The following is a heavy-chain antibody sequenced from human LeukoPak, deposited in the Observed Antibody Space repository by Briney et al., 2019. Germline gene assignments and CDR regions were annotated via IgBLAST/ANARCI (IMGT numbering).Heavy chain of an antibody. D-gene: IGHD6-19*01. J-gene: IGHJ4*02. V-gene: IGHV3-49*03. CDR1: GFTFGDYL. CDR2: ISGGTT. Sequence: GSLRLSCTASGFTFGDYLMSWFRQAPGKGLEWIGFISGGTTEYAASVKGRFTISRDDSTSIAYLQMNSLTTEDTAVYYCSRGSGWLSVYWGQGTLDTVSS. CDR3: SRGSGWLSVY.